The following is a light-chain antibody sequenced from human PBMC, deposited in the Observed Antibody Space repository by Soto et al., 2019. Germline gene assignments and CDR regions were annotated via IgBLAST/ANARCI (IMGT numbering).Light chain of an antibody. V-gene: IGKV3-15*01. Sequence: EIVMTQSPATLSVSPCERATLSFSASQSVGSNLAWYQQKAGQAPRLLIYGASTRATGIPARFSGSGSGTEFTLTISSLQSEDFALYYCQQYNNWPPVTFGQGTRLEIK. CDR1: QSVGSN. CDR2: GAS. CDR3: QQYNNWPPVT. J-gene: IGKJ5*01.